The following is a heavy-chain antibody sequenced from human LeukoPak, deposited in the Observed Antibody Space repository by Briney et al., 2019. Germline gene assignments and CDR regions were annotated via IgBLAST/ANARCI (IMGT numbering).Heavy chain of an antibody. CDR1: GFTFGSYA. D-gene: IGHD3-22*01. CDR3: AKTRAGNSSGRDPGWPMDY. Sequence: PGGSLRLSCAASGFTFGSYAIYWVRQAPGKGPEWASGISGSGGITYFADSVKGRFIISRDNSKNTVYLQINNLRAEDTALYYCAKTRAGNSSGRDPGWPMDYWGQGTLVTVSS. J-gene: IGHJ4*02. V-gene: IGHV3-23*01. CDR2: ISGSGGIT.